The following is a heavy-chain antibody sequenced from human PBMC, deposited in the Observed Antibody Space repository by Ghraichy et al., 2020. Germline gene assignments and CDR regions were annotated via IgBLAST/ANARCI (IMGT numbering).Heavy chain of an antibody. J-gene: IGHJ6*03. CDR3: ARERWEYCSSTSCYTDYYYYMDV. D-gene: IGHD2-2*02. CDR1: GGSFSGYY. Sequence: SETLSLTCAVYGGSFSGYYWSWIRQPPGKGLEWIGEINHSGSTNYNPSLKSRVTISVDTSKNQFSLKLSSVTAADTAVYYCARERWEYCSSTSCYTDYYYYMDVWGKGTTVTVSS. V-gene: IGHV4-34*01. CDR2: INHSGST.